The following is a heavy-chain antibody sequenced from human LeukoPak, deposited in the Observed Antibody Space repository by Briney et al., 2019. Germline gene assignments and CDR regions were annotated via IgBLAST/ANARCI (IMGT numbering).Heavy chain of an antibody. J-gene: IGHJ4*02. CDR1: GGTFSSYA. V-gene: IGHV1-69*05. CDR2: IIPIFGTA. Sequence: SVKVSCKASGGTFSSYAISWVRQAPGQGLEWMGRIIPIFGTANYAQKFQGRVTITTDESTSTAYMELSSLRSEDTAVYYCARELASIAAAGTFDYWGQGTLVTVSS. CDR3: ARELASIAAAGTFDY. D-gene: IGHD6-13*01.